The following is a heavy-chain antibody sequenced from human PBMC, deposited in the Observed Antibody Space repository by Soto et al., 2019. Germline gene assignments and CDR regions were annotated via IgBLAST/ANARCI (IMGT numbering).Heavy chain of an antibody. CDR2: IYSGGST. J-gene: IGHJ5*02. CDR3: ARDAVRFRGPDNSDYYVNWFAA. V-gene: IGHV3-66*01. D-gene: IGHD3-10*02. CDR1: GFTVSSNY. Sequence: PGGSLRLSCAASGFTVSSNYMSWVRQAPGKGLEWVSVIYSGGSTYYADSVKGRFTISRDNAKNTVYLQMHSLRVEDTAVYYCARDAVRFRGPDNSDYYVNWFAAWGQGTLVTVSS.